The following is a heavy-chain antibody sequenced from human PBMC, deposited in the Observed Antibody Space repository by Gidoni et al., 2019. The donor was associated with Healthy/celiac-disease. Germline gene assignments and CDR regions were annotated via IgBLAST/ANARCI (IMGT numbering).Heavy chain of an antibody. CDR2: ISGSGGST. Sequence: EVQLLESGGGLVQPGGSLRLSCAASGFTFSSYAMSWVRQAPGKGLEWVSAISGSGGSTYYADTVKGRFTISRDNSKNTLYLQMNSLRAEDTAVYYCAKVWSYYKHAFNIWGQGTMVTVSS. D-gene: IGHD3-10*01. J-gene: IGHJ3*02. CDR3: AKVWSYYKHAFNI. CDR1: GFTFSSYA. V-gene: IGHV3-23*01.